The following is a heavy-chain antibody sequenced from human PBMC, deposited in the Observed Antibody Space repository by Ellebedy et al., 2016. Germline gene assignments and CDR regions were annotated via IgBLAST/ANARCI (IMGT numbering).Heavy chain of an antibody. J-gene: IGHJ5*02. CDR3: ARNTVSAP. CDR2: IYYSGST. V-gene: IGHV4-59*12. Sequence: SETLSLXXTVSGGSISSYYWSWIRQPPGKGLEWIGYIYYSGSTNYNPSLKSRVTISVDTSKNQFSLKLSSVTAADTAVYYCARNTVSAPWGQGTLVTVSS. D-gene: IGHD4-17*01. CDR1: GGSISSYY.